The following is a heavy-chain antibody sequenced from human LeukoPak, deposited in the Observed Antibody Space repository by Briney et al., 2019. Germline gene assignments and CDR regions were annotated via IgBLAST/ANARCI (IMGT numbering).Heavy chain of an antibody. Sequence: ASVRVSCKASEYTFTSYDINWVRQATGQGLEWMGWMNPNSGDTGYAQKFQGRVTISRNTSISTAYMELSRLRSEDTAVYYCSRGPPFNQYFQYWGQGTLVTVSS. D-gene: IGHD1-14*01. CDR2: MNPNSGDT. CDR3: SRGPPFNQYFQY. V-gene: IGHV1-8*03. CDR1: EYTFTSYD. J-gene: IGHJ1*01.